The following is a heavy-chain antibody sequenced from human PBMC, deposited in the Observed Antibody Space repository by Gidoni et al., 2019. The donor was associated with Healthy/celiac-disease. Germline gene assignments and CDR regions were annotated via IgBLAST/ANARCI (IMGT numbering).Heavy chain of an antibody. CDR1: GYTLTELS. D-gene: IGHD3-16*01. J-gene: IGHJ2*01. V-gene: IGHV1-24*01. Sequence: QVQLVQSGAEVKKPGASVKVSCKVSGYTLTELSMHWVRQAPGKGLEWMGGFDPEDGETIYAQKFQGRVTMTEDTSTDTAYMELSSLRSEDTAVYYCATVPLSLITPFRVGPYWYFDLWGRGTLVTVSS. CDR2: FDPEDGET. CDR3: ATVPLSLITPFRVGPYWYFDL.